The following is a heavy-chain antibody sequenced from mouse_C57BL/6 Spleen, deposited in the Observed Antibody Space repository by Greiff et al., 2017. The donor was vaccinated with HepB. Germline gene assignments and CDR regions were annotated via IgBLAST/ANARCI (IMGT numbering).Heavy chain of an antibody. V-gene: IGHV1-58*01. CDR1: GYTFTSYG. CDR2: IYIGNGDT. Sequence: EVQLQQSGAELVRPGSSVKMSCKTSGYTFTSYGINWVKQRPGQGLEWIGYIYIGNGDTEYNEKFKGKATLTSDTSSSTAYMQLSSLTSEDSAIYFCARGEFGYFDVWGTGTTVTVSS. J-gene: IGHJ1*03. CDR3: ARGEFGYFDV.